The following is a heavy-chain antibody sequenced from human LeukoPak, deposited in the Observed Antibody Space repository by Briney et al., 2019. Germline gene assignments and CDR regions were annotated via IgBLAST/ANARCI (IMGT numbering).Heavy chain of an antibody. V-gene: IGHV4-59*01. J-gene: IGHJ3*02. CDR2: ICYSGST. D-gene: IGHD3-22*01. Sequence: SETLSLTCTVSGGSISSYYWSWIRQPPGKGLEWIGYICYSGSTNYNPSLESRVTISVDTSKNQFSLKLSSVTAADTAVYYCARDSYYYDSSGYYRSNDAFDIWGQGTMVTVSS. CDR3: ARDSYYYDSSGYYRSNDAFDI. CDR1: GGSISSYY.